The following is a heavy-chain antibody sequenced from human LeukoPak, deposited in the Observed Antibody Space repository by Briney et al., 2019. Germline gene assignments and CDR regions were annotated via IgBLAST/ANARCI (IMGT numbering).Heavy chain of an antibody. D-gene: IGHD3-10*01. CDR1: GGSISSGSYY. CDR3: ARNRYYYGSGNYGVPNWFDP. CDR2: IYTSGST. J-gene: IGHJ5*02. V-gene: IGHV4-61*02. Sequence: SETLSLTCTVSGGSISSGSYYWSWIRQPAGKGLEWIGRIYTSGSTNYNPSLKSRVTISVDTSKNQFSLKLSSVTAADTAVYYCARNRYYYGSGNYGVPNWFDPWGQGTLVTVSS.